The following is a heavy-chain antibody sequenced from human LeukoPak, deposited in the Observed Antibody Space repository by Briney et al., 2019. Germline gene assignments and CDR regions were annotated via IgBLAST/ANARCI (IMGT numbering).Heavy chain of an antibody. J-gene: IGHJ4*02. D-gene: IGHD3-22*01. V-gene: IGHV4-34*01. Sequence: SETLSLTCAVYGGSFSGYYWSWIRQPPGKGLEWIGEINHSGSTNYNPSLKSRVTISVDTSKNQFSLKLSSVTAADTAVYYCARKHPFYYDSSGYYFLEAYYSDYWGQGTLVTVSS. CDR2: INHSGST. CDR3: ARKHPFYYDSSGYYFLEAYYSDY. CDR1: GGSFSGYY.